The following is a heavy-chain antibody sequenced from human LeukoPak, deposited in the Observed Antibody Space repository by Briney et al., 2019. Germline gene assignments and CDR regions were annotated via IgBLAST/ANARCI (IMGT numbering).Heavy chain of an antibody. Sequence: RPGGSLRLSCAASGFTFSSYGMHWVRQAPGKGLEWVAFIRYDGSNKYYADSVKGRFTISRDNSKNTLYLQMNSLRAEDTAVYYCAGVVGPGIGAFDIWGQGTMVTVSS. CDR2: IRYDGSNK. J-gene: IGHJ3*02. V-gene: IGHV3-30*02. D-gene: IGHD3-3*01. CDR3: AGVVGPGIGAFDI. CDR1: GFTFSSYG.